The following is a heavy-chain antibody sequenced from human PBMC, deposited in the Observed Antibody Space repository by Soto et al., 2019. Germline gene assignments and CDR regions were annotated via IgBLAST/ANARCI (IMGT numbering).Heavy chain of an antibody. V-gene: IGHV3-9*01. CDR2: ISWNRGSI. Sequence: EVQLVESGGGLVQPGRSLRLSCAASGFTFDDYAMHWVRQAPGKGLEWVSGISWNRGSIGYADSVKGRFTISRDNAKNSLYLQMNSLRAEDTALYYCAKEGITMVRGDQAFDIWGQGTMVTVSS. J-gene: IGHJ3*02. CDR3: AKEGITMVRGDQAFDI. CDR1: GFTFDDYA. D-gene: IGHD3-10*01.